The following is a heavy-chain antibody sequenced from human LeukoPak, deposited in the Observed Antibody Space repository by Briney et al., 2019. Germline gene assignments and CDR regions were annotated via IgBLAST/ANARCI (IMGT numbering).Heavy chain of an antibody. Sequence: GASVKVSCKASGFTFTTYYMHWVREAPGQVLEWMGLINPSGTSTNYAQKFQGRVTMTKDTSTSTVYMELNSLRSEDTAVYYCAREFRGGYFDYWGQGTLVTVSS. CDR1: GFTFTTYY. V-gene: IGHV1-46*01. CDR2: INPSGTST. J-gene: IGHJ4*02. D-gene: IGHD2-21*01. CDR3: AREFRGGYFDY.